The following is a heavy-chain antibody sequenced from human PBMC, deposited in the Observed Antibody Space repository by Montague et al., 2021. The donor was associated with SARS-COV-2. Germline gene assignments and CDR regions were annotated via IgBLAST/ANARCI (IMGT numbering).Heavy chain of an antibody. CDR2: ISSSSSSI. J-gene: IGHJ4*02. V-gene: IGHV3-21*01. Sequence: SLRLSCAASGFTFRSYTMNWVRQSPGMGLEGVSFISSSSSSIYYADSLKGRFTISRDNAKNSLYLQMNSLRVEDTAVYYCVRGGACSGGKCNGGARDWGQGTLVTVSS. CDR3: VRGGACSGGKCNGGARD. D-gene: IGHD2-15*01. CDR1: GFTFRSYT.